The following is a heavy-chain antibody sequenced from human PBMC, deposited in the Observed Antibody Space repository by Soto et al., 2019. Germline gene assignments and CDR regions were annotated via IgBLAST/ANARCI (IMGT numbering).Heavy chain of an antibody. J-gene: IGHJ5*02. D-gene: IGHD3-10*01. Sequence: PSETLSLTCTVSGGSISSSSYYWGWIRQPPGKGLEWIGSIYYSGTTYYNPSLKSRVTMSVDTSKNQFSLKLASVTAADTAVYYCAILMRGFGEETNNWFDPWGQGTLVTVSS. CDR2: IYYSGTT. V-gene: IGHV4-39*07. CDR3: AILMRGFGEETNNWFDP. CDR1: GGSISSSSYY.